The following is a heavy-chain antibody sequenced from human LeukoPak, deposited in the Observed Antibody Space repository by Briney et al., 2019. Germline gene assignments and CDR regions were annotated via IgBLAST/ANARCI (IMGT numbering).Heavy chain of an antibody. Sequence: GSSLRLSCAASGFTFSKNAVHWVRQAPGKGLEWVALISDDGNNKYYTNSVKGRFTISRDNSKNTLYLQMNSLRAEDTAVYYCATRTCGAFDFWGQGTMVSVS. J-gene: IGHJ3*01. CDR3: ATRTCGAFDF. D-gene: IGHD2-21*01. CDR1: GFTFSKNA. CDR2: ISDDGNNK. V-gene: IGHV3-30-3*01.